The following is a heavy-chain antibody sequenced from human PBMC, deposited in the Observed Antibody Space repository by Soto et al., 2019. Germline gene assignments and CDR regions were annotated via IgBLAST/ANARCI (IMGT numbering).Heavy chain of an antibody. CDR1: GFTFNAYG. V-gene: IGHV3-30*18. Sequence: GGSLILSCASSGFTFNAYGMHWVRQAPGKGLEWVAVISHDGSQKYYEDSVKGRFTISRDNSKKSLYLQVNSLRAEDTAVYYCAKEKNQGLGKYCFYQWGQGTLVT. J-gene: IGHJ4*02. CDR2: ISHDGSQK. CDR3: AKEKNQGLGKYCFYQ.